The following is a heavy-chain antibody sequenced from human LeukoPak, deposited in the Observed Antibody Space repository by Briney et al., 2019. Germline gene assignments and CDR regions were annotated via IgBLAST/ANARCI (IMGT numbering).Heavy chain of an antibody. CDR3: ARGGMYSSCSY. J-gene: IGHJ4*02. V-gene: IGHV4-34*01. D-gene: IGHD6-19*01. Sequence: SETLSLTCAVYGGSFSGYYWSWIRQPPGKGLEWIGEINHSGSTNYNPSLKSRVTISVDTSKNQFSLKLSSVTAADTAVYYCARGGMYSSCSYWGQGTLVTVSS. CDR2: INHSGST. CDR1: GGSFSGYY.